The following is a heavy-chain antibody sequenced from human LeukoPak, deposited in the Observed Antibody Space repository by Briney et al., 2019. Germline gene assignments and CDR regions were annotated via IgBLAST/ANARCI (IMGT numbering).Heavy chain of an antibody. V-gene: IGHV3-23*01. CDR2: ISESGDTT. CDR3: AKQWVDC. CDR1: GFTFSNYA. J-gene: IGHJ4*02. Sequence: GGSLRLSCAASGFTFSNYAMNWVRQAPGKGLEWVSSISESGDTTHYADSVKGRFTISRDNAQNTLYLQMNTLRAEDTAIYYCAKQWVDCWGQGTLVTVSS. D-gene: IGHD1-26*01.